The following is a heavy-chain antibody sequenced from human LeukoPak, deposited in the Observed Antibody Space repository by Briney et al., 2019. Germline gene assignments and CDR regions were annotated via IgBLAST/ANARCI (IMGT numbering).Heavy chain of an antibody. D-gene: IGHD2-8*01. CDR3: ARESYAMGTY. CDR2: INTDGSIM. CDR1: GFAFSAYW. J-gene: IGHJ4*02. V-gene: IGHV3-74*01. Sequence: PGGSLRLSCAASGFAFSAYWMLWVRQAPGEGLVWVSRINTDGSIMHYADSVKGRFTISRDNAKNTLYLQMNSLIAEDTAIYYCARESYAMGTYWGQGTLVTVSS.